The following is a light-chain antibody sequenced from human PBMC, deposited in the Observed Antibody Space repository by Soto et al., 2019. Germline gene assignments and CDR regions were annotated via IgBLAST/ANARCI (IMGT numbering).Light chain of an antibody. CDR1: SSDVGAYNY. Sequence: SVLTQPRSVSGSPGQSVTISCTGTSSDVGAYNYDSWYQQHPGKAPKLMIYDVNKRPSGVPDRVSGSKSGNTASLTISGLQDEDEADYYCCSYAGSYTDVFGTGTKVTVL. CDR3: CSYAGSYTDV. J-gene: IGLJ1*01. V-gene: IGLV2-11*01. CDR2: DVN.